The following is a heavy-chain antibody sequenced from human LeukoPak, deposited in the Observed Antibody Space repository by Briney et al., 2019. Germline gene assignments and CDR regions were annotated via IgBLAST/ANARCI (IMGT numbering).Heavy chain of an antibody. CDR3: AKDRWEPYYFDY. Sequence: MSWVXXAPGKGLEWVSAISGSGGSTYYRDSVKGRFTISRDNSKNTLYLQMNSLRDEDTAVYYCAKDRWEPYYFDYWGQGTLVTVSS. D-gene: IGHD1-26*01. CDR2: ISGSGGST. J-gene: IGHJ4*02. V-gene: IGHV3-23*01.